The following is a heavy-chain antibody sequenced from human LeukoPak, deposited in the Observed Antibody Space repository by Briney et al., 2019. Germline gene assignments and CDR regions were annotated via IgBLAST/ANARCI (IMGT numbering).Heavy chain of an antibody. CDR3: ARGVRMGAYSGFRH. J-gene: IGHJ1*01. CDR2: IDYSGST. Sequence: SETLSLTCAVYGGSFSDYYWSWIRQPPGKGLEWIGYIDYSGSTNYNPSLKSRVTISVDTSKNQFSLKLNSVTAADTALYYCARGVRMGAYSGFRHWGQGTLVTVSS. D-gene: IGHD1-26*01. V-gene: IGHV4-59*01. CDR1: GGSFSDYY.